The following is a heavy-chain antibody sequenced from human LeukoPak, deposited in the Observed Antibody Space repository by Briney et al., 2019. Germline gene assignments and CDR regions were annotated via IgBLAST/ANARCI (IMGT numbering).Heavy chain of an antibody. CDR2: ISGSGGST. CDR1: GFTFSSYA. J-gene: IGHJ4*02. Sequence: PGGSLRLSCAASGFTFSSYAMSWVRQAPGKGLEWVSAISGSGGSTYYADSVKGRFTISRDNSKNTLYLQMNSLRAEDTAVYYCAKDYKQPRTGTIDYWGQGTLVTVSS. D-gene: IGHD1/OR15-1a*01. CDR3: AKDYKQPRTGTIDY. V-gene: IGHV3-23*01.